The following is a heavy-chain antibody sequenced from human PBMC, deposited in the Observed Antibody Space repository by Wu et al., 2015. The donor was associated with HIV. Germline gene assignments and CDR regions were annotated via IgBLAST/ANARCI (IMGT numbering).Heavy chain of an antibody. J-gene: IGHJ3*02. Sequence: QVQLVQSGAEVKKPGASVKVSCKASGYTFTGYYMHWVRQAPGQGLEWMGWINPNSGGTNYAQKFQGRVTMTRDTSISTAYMELSRLRSDDTAVYYCARADSGFGELYAFDIWGQGTMVTVSS. CDR3: ARADSGFGELYAFDI. CDR1: GYTFTGYY. D-gene: IGHD3-10*01. CDR2: INPNSGGT. V-gene: IGHV1-2*02.